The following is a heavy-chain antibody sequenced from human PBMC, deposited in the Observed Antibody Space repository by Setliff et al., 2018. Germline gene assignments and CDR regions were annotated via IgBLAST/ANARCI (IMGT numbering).Heavy chain of an antibody. CDR1: GLTFSSYG. D-gene: IGHD3-10*01. Sequence: SLRLSCAASGLTFSSYGMHWVRQAPGKGLEWVAVIWYDGSNKYYADSVKGRFTISRDNSKNTLYLQMNSLRAEDTAVYYCAKDRLTRGSAFDIWGQGTMVTVS. J-gene: IGHJ3*02. V-gene: IGHV3-33*06. CDR2: IWYDGSNK. CDR3: AKDRLTRGSAFDI.